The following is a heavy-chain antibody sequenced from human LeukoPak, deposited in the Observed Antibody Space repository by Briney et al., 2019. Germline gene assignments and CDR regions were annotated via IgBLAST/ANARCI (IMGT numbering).Heavy chain of an antibody. CDR3: ARTGGGRRFKHWFDP. J-gene: IGHJ5*02. Sequence: ASVKVSCKASGYTFTRYGISWVRQAPGQGLEWMGWISAYNGNTNYAQKLQGRVTMTTDTSTSTAYMELRSLRSDDTAVYYCARTGGGRRFKHWFDPWGQGTLVTVSS. V-gene: IGHV1-18*01. CDR1: GYTFTRYG. CDR2: ISAYNGNT. D-gene: IGHD2-15*01.